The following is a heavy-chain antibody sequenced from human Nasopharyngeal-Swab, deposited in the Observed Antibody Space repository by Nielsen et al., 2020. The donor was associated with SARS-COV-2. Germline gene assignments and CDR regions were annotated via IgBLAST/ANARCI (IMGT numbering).Heavy chain of an antibody. J-gene: IGHJ3*02. D-gene: IGHD3-10*01. Sequence: GESLKISCAASGFTFSSYAMSWVRQAPGKGLEWVSAISGSSGSTYYADSVKGRFTISRDNSKNTLYLQMNSLRAEDTAVYYCAKGWFGESRRPLDDAFDIWGQGTMVTVSS. V-gene: IGHV3-23*01. CDR3: AKGWFGESRRPLDDAFDI. CDR2: ISGSSGST. CDR1: GFTFSSYA.